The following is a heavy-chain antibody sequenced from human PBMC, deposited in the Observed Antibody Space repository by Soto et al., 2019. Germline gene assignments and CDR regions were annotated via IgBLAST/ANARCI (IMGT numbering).Heavy chain of an antibody. J-gene: IGHJ4*02. CDR2: IKSKKDGGAR. CDR1: GFMFSSAW. Sequence: EVQVVESGGDLVEPGGPLRLSCVTSGFMFSSAWMSWVRQAPGKGLEWVARIKSKKDGGARDYAAPVNGRFSISRDDSKSTVYLQMNSLRAEDTALYYCVEGWNDFWGQGTLVTVSS. D-gene: IGHD1-1*01. V-gene: IGHV3-15*01. CDR3: VEGWNDF.